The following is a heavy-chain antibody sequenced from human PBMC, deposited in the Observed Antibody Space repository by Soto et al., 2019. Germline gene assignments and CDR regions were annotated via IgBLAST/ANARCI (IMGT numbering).Heavy chain of an antibody. J-gene: IGHJ3*02. D-gene: IGHD3-9*01. Sequence: GGSLRLSCAASGFTFSNAWINWVRQAPGKGLEWVSSISSSSSYIYYADSVKGRFTISRDNTKNSLYLQMNSLRAEDTAVYYCAMGPPEYYDILTGYFSPGAFDIWGQGTMVTVSS. CDR3: AMGPPEYYDILTGYFSPGAFDI. V-gene: IGHV3-21*01. CDR2: ISSSSSYI. CDR1: GFTFSNAW.